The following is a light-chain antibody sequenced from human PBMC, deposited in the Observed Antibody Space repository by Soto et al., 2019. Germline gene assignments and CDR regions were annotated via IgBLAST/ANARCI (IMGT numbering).Light chain of an antibody. V-gene: IGKV3D-20*02. Sequence: ELVLTQSPGTLSLSPGERATLSCRASQSISSGYLAWYQQRPGQPPRLLIYHASSRATGIPDRFIGSVSGTDFTLTISSLEPEDGAVYDGQQRSNWPITFGQGTRLEIK. J-gene: IGKJ5*01. CDR1: QSISSGY. CDR3: QQRSNWPIT. CDR2: HAS.